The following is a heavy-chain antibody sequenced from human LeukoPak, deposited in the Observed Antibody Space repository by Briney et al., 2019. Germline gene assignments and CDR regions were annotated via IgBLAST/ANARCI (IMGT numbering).Heavy chain of an antibody. CDR2: ISSKGGST. CDR3: ARGGPLVVRPFDY. CDR1: GFAFSNYA. D-gene: IGHD2-8*02. Sequence: GGSLRLSCAASGFAFSNYAMHWVRQAPGKGLEYVSGISSKGGSTYYANSVEGRFTISRDNSRNTLYLQMGSLRAEDMAVYYCARGGPLVVRPFDYWGQGTLVTVSS. J-gene: IGHJ4*02. V-gene: IGHV3-64*01.